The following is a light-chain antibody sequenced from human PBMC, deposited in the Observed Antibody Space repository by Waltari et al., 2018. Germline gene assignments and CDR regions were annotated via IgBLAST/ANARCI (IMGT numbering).Light chain of an antibody. V-gene: IGLV2-14*03. CDR1: SSDVGGVNF. Sequence: QSALTQPASVSGSPGQSISISGTGISSDVGGVNFVAWYQQHPGKAPKLMIYDVFNRPSGVSTRFSGSKSDNAASLAISGLQAEDEAVYYCSSYTASPPHVVFGGGTKVTVL. CDR3: SSYTASPPHVV. CDR2: DVF. J-gene: IGLJ2*01.